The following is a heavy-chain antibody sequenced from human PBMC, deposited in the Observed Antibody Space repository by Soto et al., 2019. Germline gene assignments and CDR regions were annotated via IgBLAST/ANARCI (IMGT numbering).Heavy chain of an antibody. CDR1: GGSISNVGYY. J-gene: IGHJ6*02. Sequence: SETLSLTCTVSGGSISNVGYYWSWMRQRPGKGLEWIGYVYHSGSTYYNPSLESRVTISVDTSKNQFSLKVSSVTTADTAVYYCARGFLEWLSHPYYGMDVWGQGTTVTVSS. CDR2: VYHSGST. CDR3: ARGFLEWLSHPYYGMDV. D-gene: IGHD3-3*01. V-gene: IGHV4-31*03.